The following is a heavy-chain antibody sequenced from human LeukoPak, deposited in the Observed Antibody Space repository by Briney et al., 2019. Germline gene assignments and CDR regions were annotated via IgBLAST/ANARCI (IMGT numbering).Heavy chain of an antibody. Sequence: GASVKVSCKVSGHTLSELPMYWVRQAPGEGLEWMGGFDPENDERIYAQKFWGRVTMTEDTSTNTAYMELSSLRSDDTAVYYCATEVTSIVPDYWGQGTLVTVSS. CDR2: FDPENDER. CDR3: ATEVTSIVPDY. J-gene: IGHJ4*02. V-gene: IGHV1-24*01. CDR1: GHTLSELP. D-gene: IGHD2-21*02.